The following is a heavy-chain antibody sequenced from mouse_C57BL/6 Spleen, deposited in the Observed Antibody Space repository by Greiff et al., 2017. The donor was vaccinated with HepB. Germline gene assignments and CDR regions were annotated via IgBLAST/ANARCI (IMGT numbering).Heavy chain of an antibody. CDR3: ARGGGGYAMDY. CDR1: GYAFSSSW. V-gene: IGHV1-82*01. J-gene: IGHJ4*01. Sequence: VQLQQSGPELVKPGASVKISCKASGYAFSSSWMNWVKQRPGKGLEWIGRIYPGDGDTNYNGKFKGKATLTADKSSSTAYMQLSSLTSEDSAVYFCARGGGGYAMDYWGQGTSVTVSS. CDR2: IYPGDGDT.